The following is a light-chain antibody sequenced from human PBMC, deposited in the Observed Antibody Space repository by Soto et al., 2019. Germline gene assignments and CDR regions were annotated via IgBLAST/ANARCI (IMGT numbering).Light chain of an antibody. Sequence: QAVLTQPASVSGSPGQSITISCTGTSSDVGGYNYVSWYQQHPGKAPKLMIYDVSNRPSGVSNRFSGSKSGNTASLTISGLQAEDEADYYFSSYTSSSTPDVFGTGTKLTVL. V-gene: IGLV2-14*01. CDR3: SSYTSSSTPDV. J-gene: IGLJ1*01. CDR2: DVS. CDR1: SSDVGGYNY.